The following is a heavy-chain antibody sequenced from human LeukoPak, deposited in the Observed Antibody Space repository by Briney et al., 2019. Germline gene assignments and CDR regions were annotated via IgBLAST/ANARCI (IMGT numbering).Heavy chain of an antibody. Sequence: SQTLSLTCTVSGGSISSGGYYWSWIRQHPGKGLEWIGYIYYSGSTYYNPSLKSRVTISVDTSKNQFSLKLSSVTAADTAVYYCAREERNARYYDYWGQGTLVTVSS. CDR3: AREERNARYYDY. CDR1: GGSISSGGYY. CDR2: IYYSGST. J-gene: IGHJ4*02. D-gene: IGHD3-10*01. V-gene: IGHV4-31*03.